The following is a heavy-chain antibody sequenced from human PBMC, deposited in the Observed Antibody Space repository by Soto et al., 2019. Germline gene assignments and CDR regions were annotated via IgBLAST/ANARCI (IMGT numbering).Heavy chain of an antibody. CDR3: XXXXXLCDGGRCYGVPLDV. V-gene: IGHV3-66*01. Sequence: EVQLVESGGGLVQPGGSLRLSCAASGFTVSSKYMSWVRQAPGKGLEWVSLIQSGGPTYYADSVKGRFTISRDTSENTXXXXXXXXXXXXXXXXXXXXXXXLCDGGRCYGVPLDVWGKGTTVTVSS. D-gene: IGHD2-15*01. J-gene: IGHJ6*04. CDR1: GFTVSSKY. CDR2: IQSGGPT.